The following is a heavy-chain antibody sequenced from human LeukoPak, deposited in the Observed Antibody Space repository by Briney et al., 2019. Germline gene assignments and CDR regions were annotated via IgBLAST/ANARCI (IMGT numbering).Heavy chain of an antibody. CDR2: ISYDGSNK. J-gene: IGHJ4*02. CDR3: ARDPPRLVVVVAAKRR. V-gene: IGHV3-30*03. CDR1: GFTFSSYG. Sequence: GGSLRLSCAASGFTFSSYGMHWVRQAPGKGLEGVAVISYDGSNKYYADSVKGRFTISRDNSKNTLYLQMNSLRAEDTAVYYCARDPPRLVVVVAAKRRWGQGTLVTVSS. D-gene: IGHD2-15*01.